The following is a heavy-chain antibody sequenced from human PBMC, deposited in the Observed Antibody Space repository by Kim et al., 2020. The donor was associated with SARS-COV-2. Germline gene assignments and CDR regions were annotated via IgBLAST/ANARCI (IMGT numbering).Heavy chain of an antibody. J-gene: IGHJ5*02. CDR1: GYTFTSYG. D-gene: IGHD5-12*01. CDR2: ISAYNGNT. CDR3: ARVLPGGYDWSVWFDP. V-gene: IGHV1-18*04. Sequence: ASVKVSCKASGYTFTSYGISWVRQAPGQGLEWMGWISAYNGNTNYAQKLQGRVTMTTDTSTSTAYMELRSLRSDDTAVYYCARVLPGGYDWSVWFDPWGQGTMVTVSS.